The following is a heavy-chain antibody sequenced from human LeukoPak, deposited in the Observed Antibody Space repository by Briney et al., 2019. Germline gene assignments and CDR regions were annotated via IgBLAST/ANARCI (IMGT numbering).Heavy chain of an antibody. Sequence: SETLSLTCAVYGGSFSGYYWSWIRQPPGKGLEWIGETNHSGSTNYNPSLKSRVTISVDTSKNQFSLKLSSVTAADTAVYYCARGYSSSWRYDYYYYMDVWGKGTTVTVSS. CDR2: TNHSGST. CDR3: ARGYSSSWRYDYYYYMDV. D-gene: IGHD6-13*01. V-gene: IGHV4-34*01. CDR1: GGSFSGYY. J-gene: IGHJ6*03.